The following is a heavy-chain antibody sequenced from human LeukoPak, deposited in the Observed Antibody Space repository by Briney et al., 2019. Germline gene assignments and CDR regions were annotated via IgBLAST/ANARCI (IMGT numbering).Heavy chain of an antibody. V-gene: IGHV1-24*01. CDR2: FDPEDGET. D-gene: IGHD5-18*01. Sequence: GASVTVSCKLSGYTLTELSMHWVRQAPGKGLEWMGGFDPEDGETIYAQKFQGRVTMTEDTSTDTAYMELSSLRSEDTAVYYCATDRDSTAMGPGYFDYWGQGTLVTVSS. CDR1: GYTLTELS. J-gene: IGHJ4*02. CDR3: ATDRDSTAMGPGYFDY.